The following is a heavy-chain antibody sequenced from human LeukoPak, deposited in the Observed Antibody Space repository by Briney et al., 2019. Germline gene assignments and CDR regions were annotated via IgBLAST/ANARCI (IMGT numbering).Heavy chain of an antibody. Sequence: ASVKVSCKASGYTFTGYYMHWVRQAPGQGLEWMGWINPNSGGTNYAQKFQGRVTMTRDTSISTAYMELSRLRSDDTAVYYCARAAAGTMGSGVDVWGQGTTVTVSS. V-gene: IGHV1-2*02. D-gene: IGHD6-13*01. CDR2: INPNSGGT. CDR1: GYTFTGYY. CDR3: ARAAAGTMGSGVDV. J-gene: IGHJ6*02.